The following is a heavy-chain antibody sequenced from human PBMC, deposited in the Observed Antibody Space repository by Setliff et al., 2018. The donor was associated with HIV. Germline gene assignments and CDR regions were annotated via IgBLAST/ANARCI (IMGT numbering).Heavy chain of an antibody. CDR2: INSDGTST. J-gene: IGHJ4*02. CDR3: TTWQGYSGSSRAFDY. D-gene: IGHD1-26*01. Sequence: PGGSLRLSCAASGFTFSTYWMHWVRQAPGKGLVWVSRINSDGTSTTYADSVKGRFTISRDNAKNTLYLQMNSLRAEDTAVYYCTTWQGYSGSSRAFDYWGQGRLVIVSS. CDR1: GFTFSTYW. V-gene: IGHV3-74*01.